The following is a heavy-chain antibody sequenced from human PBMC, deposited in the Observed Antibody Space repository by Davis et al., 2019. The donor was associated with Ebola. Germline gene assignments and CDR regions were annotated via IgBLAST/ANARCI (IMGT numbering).Heavy chain of an antibody. V-gene: IGHV3-66*01. D-gene: IGHD6-6*01. CDR1: GFTVSSNY. Sequence: GESLKISCAASGFTVSSNYMSWVRQAPGKGLEWVSVIYSGGSTYYADSVKGRFTISRDNSKNTLYLQMNSLRAEDTAVYYCARDLFSFRSPRVSSSPYDYWGQGTLVTVSS. J-gene: IGHJ4*02. CDR3: ARDLFSFRSPRVSSSPYDY. CDR2: IYSGGST.